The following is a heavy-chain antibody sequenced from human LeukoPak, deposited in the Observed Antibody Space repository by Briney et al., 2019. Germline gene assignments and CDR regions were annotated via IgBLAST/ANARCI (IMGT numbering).Heavy chain of an antibody. Sequence: KTGGSLRLSCAASGFTFSSYSMNWVRQAPGKGLERVSSISSSSSYIYYADSVKGRFTISRDNAKNSLYLQMNSLRAEDTAVYYCARSPIYYYDSSGYYSFFDYWGQGTLVTVSS. J-gene: IGHJ4*02. D-gene: IGHD3-22*01. CDR2: ISSSSSYI. V-gene: IGHV3-21*01. CDR3: ARSPIYYYDSSGYYSFFDY. CDR1: GFTFSSYS.